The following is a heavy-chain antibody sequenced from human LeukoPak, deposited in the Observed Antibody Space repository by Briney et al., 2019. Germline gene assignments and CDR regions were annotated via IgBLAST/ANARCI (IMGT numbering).Heavy chain of an antibody. Sequence: ASVKVSCRASGYTFTSYYMHWVRQAPGQGLEWMGIINPSGGSTSYAQKFQGRVTMTRDTSTSTVYMELSSLRSEDTAVYYCARGYCSGGSCYYYYYYYYMDVWGKGTTVTVSS. V-gene: IGHV1-46*01. J-gene: IGHJ6*03. D-gene: IGHD2-15*01. CDR2: INPSGGST. CDR3: ARGYCSGGSCYYYYYYYYMDV. CDR1: GYTFTSYY.